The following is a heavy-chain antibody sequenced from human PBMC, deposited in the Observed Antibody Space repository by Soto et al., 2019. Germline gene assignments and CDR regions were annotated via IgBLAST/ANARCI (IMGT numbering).Heavy chain of an antibody. J-gene: IGHJ4*02. CDR2: IITIFGTA. CDR3: ASMYSSSWDY. CDR1: GGTFSSYA. Sequence: GASVTVSCKASGGTFSSYAISWVRQAPGQGLEWMGGIITIFGTANYAQKFQGRVTITADESTSTAYMELSSLRSEDTAVYYCASMYSSSWDYWGQGTLVTVSS. V-gene: IGHV1-69*13. D-gene: IGHD6-13*01.